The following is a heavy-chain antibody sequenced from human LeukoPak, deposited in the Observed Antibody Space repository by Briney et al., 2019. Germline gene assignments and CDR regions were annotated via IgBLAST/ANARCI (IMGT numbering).Heavy chain of an antibody. CDR1: GYTFTSHG. V-gene: IGHV1-18*01. D-gene: IGHD3-10*01. CDR2: ISTYNGNT. CDR3: ARLGYGSGRYHNYYMDV. Sequence: ASVKVSCKASGYTFTSHGISWVRQAPGQGLEWMGWISTYNGNTNYAQKLQGRVSMTTDTSTSTAYMDLRSLRSDDTAVYYCARLGYGSGRYHNYYMDVWGKGTTVTVSS. J-gene: IGHJ6*03.